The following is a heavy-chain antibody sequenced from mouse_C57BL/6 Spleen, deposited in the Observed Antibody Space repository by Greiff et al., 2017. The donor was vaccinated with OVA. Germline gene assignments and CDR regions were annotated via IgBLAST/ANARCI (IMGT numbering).Heavy chain of an antibody. D-gene: IGHD1-1*01. V-gene: IGHV1-55*01. CDR3: ARRHYYGSSPFDY. Sequence: VQLQQPGAELVKPGASVKMSCKASGYTFTSYWITWVKQRPGQGLEWIGDIYPGSGSTNYNEKFKSKATLTVDTSSSTAYMQLSSLTSEDSAVYYCARRHYYGSSPFDYWGQGTTLTVSS. J-gene: IGHJ2*01. CDR2: IYPGSGST. CDR1: GYTFTSYW.